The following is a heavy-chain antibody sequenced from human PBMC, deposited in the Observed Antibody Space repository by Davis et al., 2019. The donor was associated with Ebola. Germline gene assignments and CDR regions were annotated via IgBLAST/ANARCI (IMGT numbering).Heavy chain of an antibody. V-gene: IGHV1-18*01. CDR1: GYTFSSYG. D-gene: IGHD3-3*01. J-gene: IGHJ4*02. Sequence: ASVKVSCKTSGYTFSSYGVNWVRQAPGQGLEWIGWINPYNGDTYYVQKFQGRLTMTTDTFTRTAYMELRSLRSDDTAIFYCAIYDYWASTPSDYWGQGTLVTVSS. CDR2: INPYNGDT. CDR3: AIYDYWASTPSDY.